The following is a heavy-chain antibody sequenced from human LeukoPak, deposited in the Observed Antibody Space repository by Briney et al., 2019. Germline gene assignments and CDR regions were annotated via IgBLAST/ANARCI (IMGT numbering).Heavy chain of an antibody. J-gene: IGHJ4*02. D-gene: IGHD3-9*01. CDR3: ARLSKGRYFDYIFDF. CDR1: GGSVSSSTYY. CDR2: IYYTGSS. Sequence: SETLSLTCAVSGGSVSSSTYYWGWIRQPPGKGLEWIGNIYYTGSSYYNPSLKSRGTMSVDTSKNQFSLKMNSVTAADTAVYYCARLSKGRYFDYIFDFWGQGTLLTVSS. V-gene: IGHV4-39*01.